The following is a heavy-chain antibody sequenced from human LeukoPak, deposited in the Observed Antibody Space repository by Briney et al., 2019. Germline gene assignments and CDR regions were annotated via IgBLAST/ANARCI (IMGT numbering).Heavy chain of an antibody. Sequence: ASVKVSYKASGYTFTRYYMPWVRQAPGQGLEWMGWINPNSGGTNYAQKFQGRVTMTRDTSISTAYMELSRLRSDDTAVYYCARGLRYFDWFMDVWGQGTTVTVSS. V-gene: IGHV1-2*02. CDR1: GYTFTRYY. CDR2: INPNSGGT. J-gene: IGHJ6*02. CDR3: ARGLRYFDWFMDV. D-gene: IGHD3-9*01.